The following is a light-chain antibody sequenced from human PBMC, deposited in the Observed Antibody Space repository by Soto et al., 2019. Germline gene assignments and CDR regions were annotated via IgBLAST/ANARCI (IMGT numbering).Light chain of an antibody. CDR2: DAS. CDR3: QQYNSYSPLVT. Sequence: DIQMTQSPSTLSASVGDRVTITCRASQSISSWLAWYQQKPGKAPKLLICDASSLESGVPSRFSGSGSGTEFTLTISSLQPDDFATYYCQQYNSYSPLVTFGPGTKVDIK. CDR1: QSISSW. V-gene: IGKV1-5*01. J-gene: IGKJ3*01.